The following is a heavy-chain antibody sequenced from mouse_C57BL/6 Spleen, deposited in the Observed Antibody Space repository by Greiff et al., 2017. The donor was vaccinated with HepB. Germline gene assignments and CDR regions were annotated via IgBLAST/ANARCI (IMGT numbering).Heavy chain of an antibody. CDR2: IYPGSGST. CDR3: ARSGGAY. V-gene: IGHV1-55*01. CDR1: GYTFTSYW. D-gene: IGHD4-1*01. Sequence: LQQPGAELVKPGASVKMSCKASGYTFTSYWITWVKQRPGQGLEWIGDIYPGSGSTNYNEKFKSKATLTVNTSSSTAYMQLGSHTSADSAVYSFARSGGAYWGQGTLVTVSA. J-gene: IGHJ3*01.